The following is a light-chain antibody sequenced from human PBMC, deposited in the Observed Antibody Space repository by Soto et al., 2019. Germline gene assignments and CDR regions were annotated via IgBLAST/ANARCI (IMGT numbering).Light chain of an antibody. CDR2: GAS. J-gene: IGKJ4*01. V-gene: IGKV3-20*01. CDR3: HQYCSSPT. Sequence: EIVLTQSPGTLSLSPGERATLSCRASQSVSSSYLAWYQQKPGQAPRLLIYGASSRATGIPDRFSGSGSGRDFTLTMSRLEPEDFAVYYCHQYCSSPTFGGGTKVEIK. CDR1: QSVSSSY.